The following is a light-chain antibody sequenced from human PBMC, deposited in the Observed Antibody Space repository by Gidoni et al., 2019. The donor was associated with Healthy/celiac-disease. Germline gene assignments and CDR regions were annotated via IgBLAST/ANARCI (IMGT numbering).Light chain of an antibody. V-gene: IGKV3-20*01. CDR2: GAS. CDR3: QQYGSSLLT. Sequence: IVLTQSPGTLSLSPGERATLSCRASPSVSSSYLAWYQQKPGQAPRLLIYGASSRATGIPDRFSGSGSGTDFTLTISRLEPEDFAVYYCQQYGSSLLTFGPGTKVDIK. J-gene: IGKJ3*01. CDR1: PSVSSSY.